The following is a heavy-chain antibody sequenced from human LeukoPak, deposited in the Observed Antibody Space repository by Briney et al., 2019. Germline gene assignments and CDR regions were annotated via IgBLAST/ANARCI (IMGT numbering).Heavy chain of an antibody. CDR3: MREGNWAY. CDR2: LFSSGNS. D-gene: IGHD3-16*01. CDR1: GLSVSDSF. V-gene: IGHV3-53*01. Sequence: GGSLRLSCEVSGLSVSDSFMSWVRQAPGKGLEWVSVLFSSGNSYYADFVKGRFSVSRDNSKNTVYLQMNSLRAKDTAVYYCMREGNWAYWGQGTQVTVSS. J-gene: IGHJ4*02.